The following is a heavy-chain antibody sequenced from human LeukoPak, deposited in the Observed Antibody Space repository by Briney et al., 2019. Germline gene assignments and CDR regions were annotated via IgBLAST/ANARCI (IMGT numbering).Heavy chain of an antibody. Sequence: PGGSLRLSCAASGFTFSSYAMSWVRQAPGKGLEWVSAISGSGGSTYYAGSVKGRFTISRDNSKKTLYLQMNSLIAEDTAVYYCARYGSGSYPDAFDIWGKGTMVTVSS. CDR2: ISGSGGST. CDR1: GFTFSSYA. V-gene: IGHV3-23*01. CDR3: ARYGSGSYPDAFDI. D-gene: IGHD3-10*01. J-gene: IGHJ3*02.